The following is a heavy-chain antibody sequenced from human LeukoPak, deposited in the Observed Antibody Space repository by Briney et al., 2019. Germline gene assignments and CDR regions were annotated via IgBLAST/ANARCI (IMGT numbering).Heavy chain of an antibody. V-gene: IGHV6-1*01. J-gene: IGHJ6*02. Sequence: SQTLSLTCAISGDSVSSNSVTWNWIRQSPSRGLEWLGRTYYRSTWYNDYAVSVRGRITVNPDTSKNQFSLQLNSVTPEDTAAYYCARDGCSGGSCIYGMDVWGQGTTVTVSS. D-gene: IGHD2-15*01. CDR3: ARDGCSGGSCIYGMDV. CDR2: TYYRSTWYN. CDR1: GDSVSSNSVT.